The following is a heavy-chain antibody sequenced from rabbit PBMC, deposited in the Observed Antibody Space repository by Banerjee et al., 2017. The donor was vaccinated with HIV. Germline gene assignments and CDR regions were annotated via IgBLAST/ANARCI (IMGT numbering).Heavy chain of an antibody. CDR2: VGIDSGST. V-gene: IGHV1S40*01. Sequence: QSLEESGGDLVKPGASLTLICTASGFDLSNYWMCWVRQAPGKGLEWVACVGIDSGSTYYASRAKGRFTISKTSSTTVTLQMTSLTAADTATYFCARGNTDGGSGYNLWGQGTLVTVS. CDR1: GFDLSNYW. CDR3: ARGNTDGGSGYNL. J-gene: IGHJ4*01. D-gene: IGHD8-1*01.